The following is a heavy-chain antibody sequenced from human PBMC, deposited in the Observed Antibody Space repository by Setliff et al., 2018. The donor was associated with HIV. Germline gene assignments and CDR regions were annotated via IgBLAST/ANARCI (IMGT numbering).Heavy chain of an antibody. Sequence: GGSLRLSCIASGFTFTNYDMSWVRQAPGKGLEWVSAISGSGGSTYYTDSVKGRFTISRDNSKNTLYLQMNSLRAEDTAVYYCARYYYGSGSRRGTFDIWGQGTMVTVSS. CDR1: GFTFTNYD. CDR2: ISGSGGST. J-gene: IGHJ3*02. V-gene: IGHV3-23*01. CDR3: ARYYYGSGSRRGTFDI. D-gene: IGHD3-10*01.